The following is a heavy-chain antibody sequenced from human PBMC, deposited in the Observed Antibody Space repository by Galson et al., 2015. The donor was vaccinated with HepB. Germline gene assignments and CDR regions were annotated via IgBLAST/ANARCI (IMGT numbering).Heavy chain of an antibody. CDR1: GFTFSTYS. V-gene: IGHV3-48*02. J-gene: IGHJ4*02. D-gene: IGHD6-13*01. CDR3: ARDFVSRAAAGTYDY. Sequence: SLRLSCAASGFTFSTYSMNWVRQAPGKGLEWVSYISTSSSTIYYADSVKGRFTISRDNAKNPLYLQMNSLRDEDTAVYYCARDFVSRAAAGTYDYWGQGTLVTVSS. CDR2: ISTSSSTI.